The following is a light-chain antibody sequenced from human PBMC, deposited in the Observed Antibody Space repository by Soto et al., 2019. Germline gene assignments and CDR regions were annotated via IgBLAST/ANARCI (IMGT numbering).Light chain of an antibody. Sequence: QSALTQPGSVSGSPGQSITISCTGSASDFGAYNFVSWYQQHPGKAPKLMLYDVSNRPSGVSSRFSGSKSGNTASLTISGLQAEDEADYYCSSYTASNTHVVFGGGTKLTVL. V-gene: IGLV2-14*03. J-gene: IGLJ2*01. CDR2: DVS. CDR1: ASDFGAYNF. CDR3: SSYTASNTHVV.